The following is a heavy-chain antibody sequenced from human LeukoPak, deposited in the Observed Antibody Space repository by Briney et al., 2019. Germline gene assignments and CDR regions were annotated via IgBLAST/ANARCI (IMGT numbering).Heavy chain of an antibody. D-gene: IGHD3-9*01. V-gene: IGHV3-23*01. CDR3: AKEGYDILTGYSYYFDY. CDR1: GFTFSSYA. CDR2: ISGSGGST. J-gene: IGHJ4*02. Sequence: PGGSLRLSCAASGFTFSSYAMSWVRQAPGKGLEWVSAISGSGGSTYYADSVKGRFTVSRDNSKNTLYLQMNSLRAEDTAVYYCAKEGYDILTGYSYYFDYWGQGTLVTVSS.